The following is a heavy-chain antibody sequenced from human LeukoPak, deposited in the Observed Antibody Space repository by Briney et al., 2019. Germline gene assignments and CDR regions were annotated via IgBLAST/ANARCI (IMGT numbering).Heavy chain of an antibody. V-gene: IGHV3-23*01. Sequence: GGSLRLSCEASGFTFSAYAMTWVRQAPGKGLEWVSAISGGGVNTYYADSVKGRFTISRDESKNTLYLQINSLRAEDTAVYYCAKSVGYHSDRSGYYWLGTFDSWGQGTLFTVSS. J-gene: IGHJ4*02. CDR3: AKSVGYHSDRSGYYWLGTFDS. CDR2: ISGGGVNT. CDR1: GFTFSAYA. D-gene: IGHD3-22*01.